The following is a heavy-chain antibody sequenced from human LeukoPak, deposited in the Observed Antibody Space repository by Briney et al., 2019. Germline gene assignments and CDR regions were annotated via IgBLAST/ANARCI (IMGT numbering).Heavy chain of an antibody. Sequence: SETLSLTCAVSGGSISSSNWWSWVRQPPGKGLEWIGEIYHSGSTNYNPSLKSRVTISVDKSKNQFSLKLSSVTAADTAVYYCARDRNVYCSGGSCYSAPFDIWGQGTMVTVSS. CDR3: ARDRNVYCSGGSCYSAPFDI. D-gene: IGHD2-15*01. V-gene: IGHV4-4*02. CDR2: IYHSGST. CDR1: GGSISSSNW. J-gene: IGHJ3*02.